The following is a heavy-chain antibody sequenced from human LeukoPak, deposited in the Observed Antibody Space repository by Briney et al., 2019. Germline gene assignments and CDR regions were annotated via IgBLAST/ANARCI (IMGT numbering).Heavy chain of an antibody. V-gene: IGHV3-30*02. CDR1: GFTISSDW. Sequence: AGGSLRLSCAASGFTISSDWMRWVRQAPGKGLEGGAVIRYDGSNKYYADSVKGRFTISRDNSKNTLYLQMNSLRAEDTAVYYCAKTPGIAAAGSNWFDPWGQGTLVTVSS. D-gene: IGHD6-13*01. CDR2: IRYDGSNK. J-gene: IGHJ5*02. CDR3: AKTPGIAAAGSNWFDP.